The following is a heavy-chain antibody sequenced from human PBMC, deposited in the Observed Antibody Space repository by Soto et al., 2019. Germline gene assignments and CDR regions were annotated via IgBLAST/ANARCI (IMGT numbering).Heavy chain of an antibody. V-gene: IGHV5-51*01. Sequence: GESLKISCKGSGYSFTSYWIGWVRQMPGKGLEWMGIIYPGDSDTRYSPSFQGQVTISADKSISTAYLQWSSLKASDTAMYYCARHPGGFSYSGSYKGDNWFDPWGQGTLVTVSS. CDR1: GYSFTSYW. J-gene: IGHJ5*02. CDR3: ARHPGGFSYSGSYKGDNWFDP. D-gene: IGHD1-26*01. CDR2: IYPGDSDT.